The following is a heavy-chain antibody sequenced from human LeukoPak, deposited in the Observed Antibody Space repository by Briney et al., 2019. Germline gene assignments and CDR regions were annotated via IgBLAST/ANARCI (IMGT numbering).Heavy chain of an antibody. D-gene: IGHD3-3*01. CDR2: ISGSGGST. J-gene: IGHJ6*02. CDR1: GFTFSSYA. CDR3: ATDAAIFGVVGYYYYGMDV. V-gene: IGHV3-23*01. Sequence: GGSLRLSCAAPGFTFSSYAMSWVRQAPGKGLEWVSAISGSGGSTYYADSVKGRFTISRDNSKNTLYLQMNSLRAEDTAVYYCATDAAIFGVVGYYYYGMDVWGQGTTVTVSS.